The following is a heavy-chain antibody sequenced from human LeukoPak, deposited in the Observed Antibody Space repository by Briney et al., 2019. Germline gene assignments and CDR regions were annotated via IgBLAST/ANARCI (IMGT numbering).Heavy chain of an antibody. CDR2: IRYDGNDK. CDR3: ARAVWGSYSVY. V-gene: IGHV3-30*02. Sequence: PGGSLRLSCAASGFTFSNYGFHWVRQAPGKGLEWVAFIRYDGNDKYYADSVKGRFTISRDNAKNSLYLQMNSLRAEDTAVYYCARAVWGSYSVYWGQGTLVTVSS. J-gene: IGHJ4*02. D-gene: IGHD3-16*01. CDR1: GFTFSNYG.